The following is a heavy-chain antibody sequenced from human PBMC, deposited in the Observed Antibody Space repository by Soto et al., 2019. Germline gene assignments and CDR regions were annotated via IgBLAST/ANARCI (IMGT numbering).Heavy chain of an antibody. CDR2: IQSGGPT. J-gene: IGHJ6*04. V-gene: IGHV3-66*01. CDR1: GFTVSSKY. D-gene: IGHD2-15*01. Sequence: PGGSLRLSCAASGFTVSSKYMSWVRQAPGKGLEWVSLIQSGGPTYYADSVKGRFTISRDTSENTLHLQMDSLRAEDTAVYYCARDGFLCDGGRCYGVPLDVSGKGTTVTVSS. CDR3: ARDGFLCDGGRCYGVPLDV.